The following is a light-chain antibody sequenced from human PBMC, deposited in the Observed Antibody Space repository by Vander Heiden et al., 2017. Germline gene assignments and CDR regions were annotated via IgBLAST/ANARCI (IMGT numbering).Light chain of an antibody. CDR3: QQLNSSPFS. CDR2: AAS. V-gene: IGKV1-9*01. CDR1: QGIGNS. J-gene: IGKJ5*01. Sequence: TPAPPFLPASVGDRVTITGGASQGIGNSLAWSHQKPGEAPKLLIYAASTVQSGVPPRFSGRGSGTEFTLTSSSLQAEDLGTYYWQQLNSSPFSFGQGTRLHVK.